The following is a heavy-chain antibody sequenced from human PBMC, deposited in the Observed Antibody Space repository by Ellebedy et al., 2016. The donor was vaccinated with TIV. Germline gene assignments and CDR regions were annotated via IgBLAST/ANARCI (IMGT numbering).Heavy chain of an antibody. CDR1: GGSISSYY. CDR3: ASRAIFGMGIDAFDI. Sequence: SETLSLXXTVSGGSISSYYWSWIRQPPGKGLEWIGYIYYSGSTNYKPSLKSRVTISVDTSKNQFSLKLSSVTAADTAVYYCASRAIFGMGIDAFDIWGQGTMVTVSS. J-gene: IGHJ3*02. V-gene: IGHV4-59*01. D-gene: IGHD3-3*01. CDR2: IYYSGST.